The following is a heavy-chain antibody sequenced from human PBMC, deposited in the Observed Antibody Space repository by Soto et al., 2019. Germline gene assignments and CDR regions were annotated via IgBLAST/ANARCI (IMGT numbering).Heavy chain of an antibody. CDR2: ISGSGGTT. D-gene: IGHD2-15*01. Sequence: GSLRLSCAASGFTFSNYAMTWVRQAPGKGLEWVSGISGSGGTTFYAGSVKGRFAISRDNSKNTLYLQMNSLRAEDTAAYYCALRYCSRAACPPLNSYFYMDVWGKGTTVTVSS. V-gene: IGHV3-23*01. CDR3: ALRYCSRAACPPLNSYFYMDV. J-gene: IGHJ6*03. CDR1: GFTFSNYA.